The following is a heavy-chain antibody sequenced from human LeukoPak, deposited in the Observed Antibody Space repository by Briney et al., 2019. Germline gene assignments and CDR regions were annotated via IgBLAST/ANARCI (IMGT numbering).Heavy chain of an antibody. V-gene: IGHV4-61*02. Sequence: RTSETLSLTCTVSGDSISSGDYYWSWIRQPAGKGLEWIGRISSSGSTNYNPSLKSRVTISVDTSKNQFSLKLSSVTAADTAVYYCARGRGSIAARPGWVLLDYWGQGTLVTVSS. CDR3: ARGRGSIAARPGWVLLDY. CDR1: GDSISSGDYY. D-gene: IGHD6-6*01. J-gene: IGHJ4*02. CDR2: ISSSGST.